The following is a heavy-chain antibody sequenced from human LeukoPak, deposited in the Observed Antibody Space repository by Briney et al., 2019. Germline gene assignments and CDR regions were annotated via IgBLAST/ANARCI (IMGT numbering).Heavy chain of an antibody. CDR2: IIPIFGTA. CDR1: GYTFTSHG. CDR3: AMWFGEPIGDAFDI. V-gene: IGHV1-69*13. Sequence: ASVKVSCKASGYTFTSHGMNWVRQAPGQGLEWMGGIIPIFGTANYAQKFQGRVTITADESTSTAYMELSSLRSEDTAVYYCAMWFGEPIGDAFDIWGQGTMVTVSS. J-gene: IGHJ3*02. D-gene: IGHD3-10*01.